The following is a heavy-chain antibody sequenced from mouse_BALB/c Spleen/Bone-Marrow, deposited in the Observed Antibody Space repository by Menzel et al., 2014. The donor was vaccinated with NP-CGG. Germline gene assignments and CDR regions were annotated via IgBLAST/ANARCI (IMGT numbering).Heavy chain of an antibody. Sequence: QVQLKQSGAELVRPGASVKLSCKASGYTFTSYWINWVKQRPGQGLEWIGNIYPSDSYTNYNQKFKDKATLTVDKSSSTAYMQLSSPTSEDSAVYYCTRSGTLGAMDYWGQGTSATVSS. J-gene: IGHJ4*01. D-gene: IGHD4-1*01. CDR3: TRSGTLGAMDY. CDR2: IYPSDSYT. V-gene: IGHV1-69*02. CDR1: GYTFTSYW.